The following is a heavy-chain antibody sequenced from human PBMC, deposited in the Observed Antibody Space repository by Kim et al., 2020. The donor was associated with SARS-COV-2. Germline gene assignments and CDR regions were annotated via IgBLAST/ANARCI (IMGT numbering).Heavy chain of an antibody. CDR3: ATVDRPAAIQFDP. Sequence: YAQKFQGRVTMTEDTSTDTAYMELSSLRSEDTAVYYCATVDRPAAIQFDPWGQGTLVTVSS. J-gene: IGHJ5*02. D-gene: IGHD2-2*01. V-gene: IGHV1-24*01.